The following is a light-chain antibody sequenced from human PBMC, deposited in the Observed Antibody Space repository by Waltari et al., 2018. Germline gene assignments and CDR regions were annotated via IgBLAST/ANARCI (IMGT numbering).Light chain of an antibody. CDR2: VGTGGIVG. J-gene: IGLJ3*02. CDR3: GADHDSRGNFVQEV. CDR1: SGYSNYR. Sequence: QPVLTQPPSASASLGTSVTLTCTLNSGYSNYRVDWYQQRPGKGPRFVMRVGTGGIVGAKGEGIPDRFSVLGSGLNRYLTIRNIQEEDEGDYHCGADHDSRGNFVQEVFGGGTKLTVL. V-gene: IGLV9-49*01.